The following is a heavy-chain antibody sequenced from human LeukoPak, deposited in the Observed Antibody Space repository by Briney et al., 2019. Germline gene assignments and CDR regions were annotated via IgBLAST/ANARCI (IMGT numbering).Heavy chain of an antibody. CDR1: GFTFSSYG. J-gene: IGHJ6*02. CDR2: IRYDGSNK. CDR3: ARHDDVAAFRNGMDV. D-gene: IGHD6-25*01. Sequence: GGSLRLSCAASGFTFSSYGMHWVRQAPGKGLEWVAFIRYDGSNKYYADSVKGRFTISRDNSKNTLYLQMNSLRAEDTAVYYCARHDDVAAFRNGMDVWGQGTTVTVSS. V-gene: IGHV3-30*02.